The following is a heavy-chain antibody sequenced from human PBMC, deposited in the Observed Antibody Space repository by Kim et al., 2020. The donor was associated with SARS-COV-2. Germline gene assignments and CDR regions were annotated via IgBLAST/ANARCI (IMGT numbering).Heavy chain of an antibody. Sequence: GGSLRLSCAASGFTFSSYAMHWVRQAPGKGLEWVAVISYDGSNKYYADSVKGRFTISRDNSKNTLYLQMNSLRAEDTAVYYCARDIEDEEGYWGQGTLVTVSS. CDR1: GFTFSSYA. J-gene: IGHJ4*02. D-gene: IGHD3-16*02. CDR2: ISYDGSNK. V-gene: IGHV3-30*04. CDR3: ARDIEDEEGY.